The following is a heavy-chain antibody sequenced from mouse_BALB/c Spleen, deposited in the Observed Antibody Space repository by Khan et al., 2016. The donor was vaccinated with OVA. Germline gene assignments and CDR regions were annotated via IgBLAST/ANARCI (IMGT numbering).Heavy chain of an antibody. Sequence: VQLKQSGPGLVQPSQSLSITCTISGFSLPNYGVHWVRQSPGKGLEWLGLIWSGGSTDYNAAFISRLSISKDNSKSQVFFKMNSLQANDTAIYYCARNYDYDEGLAYWGQGTLVTVSA. J-gene: IGHJ3*01. CDR2: IWSGGST. V-gene: IGHV2-2*02. CDR3: ARNYDYDEGLAY. CDR1: GFSLPNYG. D-gene: IGHD2-4*01.